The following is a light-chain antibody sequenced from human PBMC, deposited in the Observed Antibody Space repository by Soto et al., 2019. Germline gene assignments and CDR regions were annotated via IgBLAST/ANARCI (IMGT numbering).Light chain of an antibody. Sequence: QSALTQPASVSGSPGQSITISCTRTSSDVGGYNYVSWYQQHPGKAPKLIIYDVSNRPSGVSNRFSGSKSGNTASLTISGLQAEDEADYYCSSYSGSSTYVFGTGTKVTVL. J-gene: IGLJ1*01. CDR2: DVS. V-gene: IGLV2-14*03. CDR3: SSYSGSSTYV. CDR1: SSDVGGYNY.